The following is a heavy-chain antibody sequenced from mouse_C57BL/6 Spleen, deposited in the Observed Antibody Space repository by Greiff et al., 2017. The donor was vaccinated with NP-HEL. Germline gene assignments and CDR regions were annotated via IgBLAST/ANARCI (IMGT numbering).Heavy chain of an antibody. CDR3: TTNYGSARYWYFDV. CDR2: IDPENGDT. V-gene: IGHV14-4*01. J-gene: IGHJ1*03. CDR1: GFNIKDDY. D-gene: IGHD1-1*01. Sequence: VQLHQSGAELVRPGASVKLSCTASGFNIKDDYMHWVKQRPEQGLEWIGWIDPENGDTEYASKFQGKATITADTSSNTAYLQLSSLTSEDTAVYYCTTNYGSARYWYFDVWGTGTTVTVSS.